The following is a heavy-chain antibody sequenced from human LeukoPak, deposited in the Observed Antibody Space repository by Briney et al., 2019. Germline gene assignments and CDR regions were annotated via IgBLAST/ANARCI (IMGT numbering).Heavy chain of an antibody. CDR3: AKDLTGIYDY. J-gene: IGHJ4*02. Sequence: PGGSLRLSCAASGFTFSSYAMSGVRQAPGKGLEWVSAISGSGGSTNYANSVKGRFTISRDNSKNTLYLQMNSLRAEDTAVYYCAKDLTGIYDYWGQGTLVTVSS. CDR1: GFTFSSYA. V-gene: IGHV3-23*01. CDR2: ISGSGGST. D-gene: IGHD5-12*01.